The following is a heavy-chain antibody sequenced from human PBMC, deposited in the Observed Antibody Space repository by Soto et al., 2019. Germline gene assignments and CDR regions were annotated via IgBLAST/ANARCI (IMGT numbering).Heavy chain of an antibody. CDR2: INGDGSGT. J-gene: IGHJ4*02. CDR3: ARGIFGSGTANDY. V-gene: IGHV3-74*01. D-gene: IGHD3-10*01. CDR1: GFTFSGSW. Sequence: EVQLVESGGGLVQPGGSLRLSCAASGFTFSGSWMHWVRQATGKGLVWVSRINGDGSGTSYADFVKGRFTISRDDAKNRLFLQMNGLRAEDTAVYYCARGIFGSGTANDYWGQGTLVTVSS.